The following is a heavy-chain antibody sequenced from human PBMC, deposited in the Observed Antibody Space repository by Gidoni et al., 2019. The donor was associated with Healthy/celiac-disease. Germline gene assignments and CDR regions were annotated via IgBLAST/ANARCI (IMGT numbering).Heavy chain of an antibody. V-gene: IGHV3-43*01. CDR3: AKEVEDGSYGYFDY. J-gene: IGHJ4*02. D-gene: IGHD1-26*01. CDR1: GFPFDDYT. Sequence: EVQLVESGGVVVQPGGSLILSCAASGFPFDDYTMHWVRQAPGKGLEWVSLISWDGGSKYYADSVKGRFTIARDNSKKSLYLQMNSLRTEDTALYYCAKEVEDGSYGYFDYWGQGTLVNVSS. CDR2: ISWDGGSK.